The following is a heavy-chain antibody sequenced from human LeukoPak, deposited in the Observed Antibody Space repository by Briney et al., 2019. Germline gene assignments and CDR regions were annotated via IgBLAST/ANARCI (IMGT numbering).Heavy chain of an antibody. CDR2: ISSSGNTI. CDR3: AGPQGVIIPPDAFDI. V-gene: IGHV3-11*01. J-gene: IGHJ3*02. D-gene: IGHD3-10*01. Sequence: GGSLRLSCAASGFTFSDYYMSWLRQAPGKGLEGVSYISSSGNTIYYADSVKGRFTISRDNAKNSLYLQMNSLTAEDTAVYYCAGPQGVIIPPDAFDIWGQGTMVTVSS. CDR1: GFTFSDYY.